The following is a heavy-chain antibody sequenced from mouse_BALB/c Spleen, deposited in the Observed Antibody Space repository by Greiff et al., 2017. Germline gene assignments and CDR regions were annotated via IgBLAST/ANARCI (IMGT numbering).Heavy chain of an antibody. D-gene: IGHD1-1*01. CDR1: GFTFSSYY. V-gene: IGHV5-6-2*01. J-gene: IGHJ4*01. CDR3: ARQDYYGSSYYYAMDY. CDR2: INSNGGST. Sequence: EVKLMESGGGLVKLGGSLKLSCAASGFTFSSYYMSWVRQTPEKRLELVAAINSNGGSTYYPDTVKGRFTISRDNAKNTLYLQMSSLKSEDTALYYCARQDYYGSSYYYAMDYWGQGTSVTVSS.